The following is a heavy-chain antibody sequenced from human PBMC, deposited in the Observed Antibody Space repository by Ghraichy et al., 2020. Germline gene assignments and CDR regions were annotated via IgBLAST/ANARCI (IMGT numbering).Heavy chain of an antibody. CDR1: GGSFSGYY. CDR2: INHSGST. V-gene: IGHV4-34*01. J-gene: IGHJ6*03. CDR3: ARGSVYPGNYYYYYYMDV. D-gene: IGHD2-2*01. Sequence: SETLSLTCAVYGGSFSGYYWSWIRQPPGKGLEWIGEINHSGSTNYNPSLKSRVTISVDTSKNQFSLKLSSVTAADTAVYYCARGSVYPGNYYYYYYMDVWGKGTTVTVSS.